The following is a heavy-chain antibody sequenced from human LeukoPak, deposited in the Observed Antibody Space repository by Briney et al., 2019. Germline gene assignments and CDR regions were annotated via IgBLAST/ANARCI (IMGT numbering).Heavy chain of an antibody. J-gene: IGHJ4*02. D-gene: IGHD1-7*01. CDR3: ARQEGGTTYDC. Sequence: SETLSLTCTVSGGSISHYYWSWIRQPPGKGLEWIGYINYSGSTDYNPSLKSRVTISVDTSKNQFSLKLSSVTAADTAFYYCARQEGGTTYDCWGQGTLVTVSS. CDR2: INYSGST. V-gene: IGHV4-59*08. CDR1: GGSISHYY.